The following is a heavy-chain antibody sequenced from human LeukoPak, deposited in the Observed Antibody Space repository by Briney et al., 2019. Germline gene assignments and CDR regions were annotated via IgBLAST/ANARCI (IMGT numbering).Heavy chain of an antibody. D-gene: IGHD5-24*01. V-gene: IGHV3-30*04. CDR2: ISYDGSNK. CDR3: ARDAVRSGEMGRAGY. Sequence: PGGSLRLSCAASGFSFSNYAMHWVRQAPGKGLEWVAVISYDGSNKFYVDSVKGRFTISRDNSMNTLFLQMNSLRAEDTAVYYCARDAVRSGEMGRAGYWGQGTLVTVSS. J-gene: IGHJ4*02. CDR1: GFSFSNYA.